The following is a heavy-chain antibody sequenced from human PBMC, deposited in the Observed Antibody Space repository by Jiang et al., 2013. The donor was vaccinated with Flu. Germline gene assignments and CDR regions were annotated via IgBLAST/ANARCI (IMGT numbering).Heavy chain of an antibody. J-gene: IGHJ6*01. CDR1: GFTFSSYA. CDR2: ISGSGGST. CDR3: AKRQGYCSGGSCYSAVEPYYYYGMDV. Sequence: VQLLESGGGLVQPGGSLRLSCAASGFTFSSYAMSWVRQAPGKGLEWVSAISGSGGSTYYADSVKGRFTISRDNSKNTLYLQMNSLRAEDTAVYYXAKRQGYCSGGSCYSAVEPYYYYGMDV. V-gene: IGHV3-23*01. D-gene: IGHD2-15*01.